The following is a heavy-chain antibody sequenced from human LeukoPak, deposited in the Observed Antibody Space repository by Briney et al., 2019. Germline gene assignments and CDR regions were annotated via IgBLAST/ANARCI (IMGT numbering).Heavy chain of an antibody. CDR3: AKEYSVRNQFDY. CDR1: GFTFTDHP. Sequence: QPGESLRLSCVASGFTFTDHPMNWVRQAPGKGLEWVSAISAGGGNTYYADSVKGRFTISRDNSKNTLFLEMNSLRAEDTAVYYCAKEYSVRNQFDYWGQGTLVAVSS. V-gene: IGHV3-23*01. D-gene: IGHD1-14*01. J-gene: IGHJ4*02. CDR2: ISAGGGNT.